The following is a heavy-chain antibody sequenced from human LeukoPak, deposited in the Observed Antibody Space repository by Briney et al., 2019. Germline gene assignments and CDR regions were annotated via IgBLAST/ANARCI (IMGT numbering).Heavy chain of an antibody. J-gene: IGHJ6*02. CDR1: GFTVSSNY. CDR3: ARRWLGDPYGMDV. D-gene: IGHD3-10*01. V-gene: IGHV3-53*01. CDR2: IHTGGST. Sequence: GGSLRLSCAASGFTVSSNYMSWVRQAPGKGLEWVSVIHTGGSTYYADSVKGRFTISRDTSNNTLYLQMNSLRADDTAVYYCARRWLGDPYGMDVWGQGTTISVSS.